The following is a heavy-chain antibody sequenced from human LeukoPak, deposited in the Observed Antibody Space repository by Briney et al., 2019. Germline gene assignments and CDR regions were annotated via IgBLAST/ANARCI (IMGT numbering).Heavy chain of an antibody. CDR3: ARDRPMVRGVIIPYGMDV. J-gene: IGHJ6*04. Sequence: GGSLRLSCAASGFTFSSYGMHGVHQAPGKGLEWVAVMWYDGSNKHYADSVKGRFTISRDNSKNTLYLQMNSLRAEDTAVYYCARDRPMVRGVIIPYGMDVWGKGTTVTVSS. CDR2: MWYDGSNK. D-gene: IGHD3-10*01. CDR1: GFTFSSYG. V-gene: IGHV3-33*01.